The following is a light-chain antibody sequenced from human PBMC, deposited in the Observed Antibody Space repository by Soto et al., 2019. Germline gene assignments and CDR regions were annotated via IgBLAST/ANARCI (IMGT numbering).Light chain of an antibody. J-gene: IGKJ5*01. CDR3: QQRNIWPPVT. CDR2: GAF. CDR1: PSVTNF. Sequence: EIVLTQSPATLSLSPGERATLSCRASPSVTNFLAWYQQKPGQAPRLLIYGAFNRATGIPARFSGSGSETDFTMTISSLEPEDSAIYYCQQRNIWPPVTFGQGTRLEI. V-gene: IGKV3-11*01.